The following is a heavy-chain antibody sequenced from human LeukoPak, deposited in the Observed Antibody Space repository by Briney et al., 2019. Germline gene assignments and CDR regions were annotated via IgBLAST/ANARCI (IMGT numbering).Heavy chain of an antibody. Sequence: AASVKVSCKASGYTFTSYGISWVRQAPGQGLEWMGWISGYNGNTNYAQELQGRVTMTTDTSTSAAYMELRSLRSDDTAVYYCARDTPSRRDGYDFDYWGQGTLVTVSS. CDR1: GYTFTSYG. CDR3: ARDTPSRRDGYDFDY. V-gene: IGHV1-18*01. CDR2: ISGYNGNT. D-gene: IGHD5-24*01. J-gene: IGHJ4*02.